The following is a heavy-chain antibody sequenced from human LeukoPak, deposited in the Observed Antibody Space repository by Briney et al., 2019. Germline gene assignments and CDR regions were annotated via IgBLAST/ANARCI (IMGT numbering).Heavy chain of an antibody. CDR1: GFTFSSYW. J-gene: IGHJ4*02. D-gene: IGHD3-10*01. V-gene: IGHV3-74*01. CDR2: INSDGSST. Sequence: PGGSLRLSCAASGFTFSSYWMHWVRQAPGKGLVWVSRINSDGSSTIYADSVKGRFTISRDKAKNTLYLQMNSLRAEDTAVYYCARDLGYYGSGSYYNGDHFDYWGQGTLVTVSS. CDR3: ARDLGYYGSGSYYNGDHFDY.